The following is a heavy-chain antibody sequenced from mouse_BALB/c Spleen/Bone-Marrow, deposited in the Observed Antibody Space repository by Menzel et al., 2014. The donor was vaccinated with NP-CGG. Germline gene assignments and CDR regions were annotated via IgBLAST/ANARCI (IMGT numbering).Heavy chain of an antibody. CDR2: IVPRSGYT. V-gene: IGHV1-4*02. J-gene: IGHJ2*02. D-gene: IGHD1-2*01. Sequence: VQLQPSASELARPGASVRLSRRASGYTFTGYTMQWVKQRPGQGLEWIGYIVPRSGYTDYNQKFKDKTTLTADTSSNTAYMQLSRLTSEDSAVYYCAREDITTAHFDNSRQGTSPTVSS. CDR3: AREDITTAHFDN. CDR1: GYTFTGYT.